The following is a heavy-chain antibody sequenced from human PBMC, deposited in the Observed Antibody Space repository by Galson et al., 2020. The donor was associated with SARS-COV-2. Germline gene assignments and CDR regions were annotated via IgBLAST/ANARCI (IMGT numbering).Heavy chain of an antibody. CDR1: GGSFRNYY. J-gene: IGHJ6*03. Sequence: SETLSLTCAVYGGSFRNYYWTWIRQSPEKGLEWLGEINHRGSTNYNPSLKSRVAMSVDATKNQFSRSLSSVTAADTAGYYCARGAEERRIIGGVSCDYSYMDVWCSGTTGTGAS. V-gene: IGHV4-34*01. CDR3: ARGAEERRIIGGVSCDYSYMDV. CDR2: INHRGST. D-gene: IGHD4-4*01.